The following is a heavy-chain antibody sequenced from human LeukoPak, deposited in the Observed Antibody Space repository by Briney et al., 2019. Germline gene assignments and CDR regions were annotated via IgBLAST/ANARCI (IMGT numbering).Heavy chain of an antibody. CDR1: GGSISSGDYY. D-gene: IGHD3-10*01. J-gene: IGHJ4*03. V-gene: IGHV3-23*01. CDR2: ISGRGETT. Sequence: LSLTCTVSGGSISSGDYYWSWVRQGPGKGLEWVAGISGRGETTYYADSVQGRFNISRDNSKYTLFLQLNSLRAEDAAVYYCAKDVIRGSISYFDSWGQGTQVAVSS. CDR3: AKDVIRGSISYFDS.